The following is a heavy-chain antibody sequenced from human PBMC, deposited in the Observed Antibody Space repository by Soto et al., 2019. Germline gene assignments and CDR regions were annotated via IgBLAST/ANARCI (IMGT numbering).Heavy chain of an antibody. CDR3: AKEPDCSSTSCYTI. Sequence: GGSLRLSCAASGFTFDDYAMHWGRQAPGKGLEWVSGISWNSVSIGYADSVKGRFTISRDNAKNSLYLQMNSLRAEDTALYYCAKEPDCSSTSCYTIWGQGTLVTVSS. J-gene: IGHJ4*02. V-gene: IGHV3-9*01. CDR1: GFTFDDYA. CDR2: ISWNSVSI. D-gene: IGHD2-2*02.